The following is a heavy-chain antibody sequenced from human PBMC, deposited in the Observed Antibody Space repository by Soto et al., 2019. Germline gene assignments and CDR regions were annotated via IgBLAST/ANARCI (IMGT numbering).Heavy chain of an antibody. Sequence: PSETLSLTCTVSGGSISSGDYYWSWIRQPPGKGLEWIGYIYYSGSTYYNQSLKSRVTISVDTSKNQFSLKLSSVTAADTAVYYCARGTYYYGSGSYYKGLDAFDIWGQGTMVTVSS. CDR1: GGSISSGDYY. CDR2: IYYSGST. J-gene: IGHJ3*02. D-gene: IGHD3-10*01. CDR3: ARGTYYYGSGSYYKGLDAFDI. V-gene: IGHV4-30-4*01.